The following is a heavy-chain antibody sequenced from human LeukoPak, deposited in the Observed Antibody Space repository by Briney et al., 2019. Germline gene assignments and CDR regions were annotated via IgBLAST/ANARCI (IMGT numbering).Heavy chain of an antibody. V-gene: IGHV3-48*02. D-gene: IGHD2-21*01. Sequence: GGSLRLSCAASGFTFSGYSMNWVRQAPGKGLEWVSYISSSSSTIYYADSVKGRFTISRDNAKNSLYLQINSLRDEDTAVYYCARGPFVGIWLYWGQGTLVTVSS. CDR1: GFTFSGYS. CDR3: ARGPFVGIWLY. CDR2: ISSSSSTI. J-gene: IGHJ4*02.